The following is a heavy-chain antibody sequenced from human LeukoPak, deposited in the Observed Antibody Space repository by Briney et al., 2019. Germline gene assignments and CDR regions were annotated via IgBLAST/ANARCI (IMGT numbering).Heavy chain of an antibody. CDR1: GFTFSDFA. D-gene: IGHD6-13*01. CDR3: ARDGTAAGLYFDL. Sequence: PGGSLRLSCAASGFTFSDFAMSWVRQVSGKGLEWVASINQNGGEKSYVDSVKGRFTISRDNPKNSLYLQMSSLRAEDTAVYYCARDGTAAGLYFDLWGQGTLVTVSS. CDR2: INQNGGEK. V-gene: IGHV3-7*01. J-gene: IGHJ4*01.